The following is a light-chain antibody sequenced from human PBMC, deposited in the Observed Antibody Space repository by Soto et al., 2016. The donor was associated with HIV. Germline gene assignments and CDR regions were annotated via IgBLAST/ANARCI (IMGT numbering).Light chain of an antibody. CDR2: GNN. Sequence: SSELTQDPAVSLALGQTVRITCQGDSLRTYYATWYQQKPGQAPVVVIYGNNNRPSGIPDRFSGSSSGNTASLTITGTQAEDEADYYCNSRDSSGNHYVFGTGTKVHRP. CDR3: NSRDSSGNHYV. J-gene: IGLJ1*01. V-gene: IGLV3-19*01. CDR1: SLRTYY.